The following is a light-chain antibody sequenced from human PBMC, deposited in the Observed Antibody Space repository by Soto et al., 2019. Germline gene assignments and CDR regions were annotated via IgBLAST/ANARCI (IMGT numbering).Light chain of an antibody. CDR2: GAS. CDR3: QQSYTTPYT. CDR1: QSIRSY. V-gene: IGKV1-39*01. J-gene: IGKJ2*01. Sequence: DIQMTQSPSSLSASVGDRVTITCRASQSIRSYLNWYHQKPGKTPQLLIYGASNLQSRAPSRFTGSGSGTHFTLTISSLHPEDFATYYCQQSYTTPYTFGQGTKLEIK.